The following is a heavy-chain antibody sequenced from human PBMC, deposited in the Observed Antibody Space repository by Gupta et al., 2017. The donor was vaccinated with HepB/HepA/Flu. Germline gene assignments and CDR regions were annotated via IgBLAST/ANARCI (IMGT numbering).Heavy chain of an antibody. V-gene: IGHV1-18*01. J-gene: IGHJ4*02. CDR2: NTTYNGNT. CDR1: GYTFTTYG. D-gene: IGHD3-3*01. CDR3: ARAYYDFWTGSAQRYYFDY. Sequence: QVQLVQSGTEVKKPRASVKVSCEASGYTFTTYGISWVRQAPGQGLEWMGWNTTYNGNTKYAQKFQGRVTMTTETSTNTAYMELRSLRSDDTAVYFCARAYYDFWTGSAQRYYFDYWGQGTLVTVSS.